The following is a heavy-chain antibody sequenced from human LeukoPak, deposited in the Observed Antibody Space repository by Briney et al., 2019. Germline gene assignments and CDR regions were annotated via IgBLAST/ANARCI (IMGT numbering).Heavy chain of an antibody. CDR2: IYYSGST. D-gene: IGHD3-22*01. J-gene: IGHJ4*02. V-gene: IGHV4-31*03. CDR3: ARGYHGHYYDSSGSIDY. Sequence: SETLSLTCTVSGGSLSSGGYYWSWIRQHPGTGLEWIGYIYYSGSTYYNPSLKSRVTISVDTSNNQFSLKLSSVTAADTAVYYCARGYHGHYYDSSGSIDYWGQGTLVTVSS. CDR1: GGSLSSGGYY.